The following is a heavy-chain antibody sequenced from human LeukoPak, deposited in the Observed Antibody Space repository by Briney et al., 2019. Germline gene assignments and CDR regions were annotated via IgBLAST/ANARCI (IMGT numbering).Heavy chain of an antibody. CDR1: GYTFTGYY. J-gene: IGHJ4*02. CDR3: ARRRGSSWDFDY. V-gene: IGHV1-8*03. D-gene: IGHD6-13*01. Sequence: ASVKVSCKTSGYTFTGYYMHWVRQATGQGLEWMGWMNPNSGNTGYAQKFQGRVTITRNTSISTAYMELSSLRSEDTAVYYCARRRGSSWDFDYWGQGTLVTVSS. CDR2: MNPNSGNT.